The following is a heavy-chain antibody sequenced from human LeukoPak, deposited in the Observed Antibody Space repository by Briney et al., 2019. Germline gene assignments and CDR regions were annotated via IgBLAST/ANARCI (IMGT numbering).Heavy chain of an antibody. Sequence: GGSLRLSCAASGFTFSSFAMSWVRKAPGKGLEWVSAISDSGGSTYYADSVKGRFTISRDNSKNTLYLQMNSLRAEDTAVYYCAKPVTYYYDSSGYYYDYWGQGTLVTVSS. CDR2: ISDSGGST. V-gene: IGHV3-23*01. CDR1: GFTFSSFA. J-gene: IGHJ4*02. CDR3: AKPVTYYYDSSGYYYDY. D-gene: IGHD3-22*01.